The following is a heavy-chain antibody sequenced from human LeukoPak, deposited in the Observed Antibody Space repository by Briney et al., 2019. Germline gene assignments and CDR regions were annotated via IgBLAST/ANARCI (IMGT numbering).Heavy chain of an antibody. V-gene: IGHV3-23*01. D-gene: IGHD4-17*01. Sequence: GGSLRLSCIGSGSTFSSYALTWVRQAPGKGLEWVSSVGGSGDVTSYADSVKGRFTMSRDNSKNTLYLQMDSLRAEDTAMYYCGRDPNGNYVGAFEFWGPGTLVTVSS. CDR1: GSTFSSYA. CDR2: VGGSGDVT. CDR3: GRDPNGNYVGAFEF. J-gene: IGHJ3*01.